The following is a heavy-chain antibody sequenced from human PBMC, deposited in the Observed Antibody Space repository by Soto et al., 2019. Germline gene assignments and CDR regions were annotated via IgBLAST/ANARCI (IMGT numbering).Heavy chain of an antibody. CDR1: GFSLSTSGAG. CDR3: AHTVAYSSTWNYFDY. V-gene: IGHV2-5*01. D-gene: IGHD6-13*01. CDR2: ISWKDEK. J-gene: IGHJ4*01. Sequence: GSGPTLVNPTQTLTVTCTFSGFSLSTSGAGVGWIRQSPGKGPEWLALISWKDEKRYNPSLKSRLTVTKDTSKNKVVLTMANMDPVDSGTYYCAHTVAYSSTWNYFDYWGHGTPVTVSS.